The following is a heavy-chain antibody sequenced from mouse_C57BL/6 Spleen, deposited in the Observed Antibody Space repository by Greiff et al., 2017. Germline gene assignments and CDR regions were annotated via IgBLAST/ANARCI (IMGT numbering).Heavy chain of an antibody. D-gene: IGHD1-1*01. V-gene: IGHV1-5*01. CDR2: IYPGNSVT. CDR1: GYTFTSYW. J-gene: IGHJ1*03. Sequence: EVQLVESGPVLARPGASVKMSCKTSGYTFTSYWMHWVKQRPGQGLEWIGAIYPGNSVTSYNQKFKGKAKLTAVTSASTASMALSSLTNEDSAVYYCTRDRYGSSSGYFDVWGTGTTVTVSS. CDR3: TRDRYGSSSGYFDV.